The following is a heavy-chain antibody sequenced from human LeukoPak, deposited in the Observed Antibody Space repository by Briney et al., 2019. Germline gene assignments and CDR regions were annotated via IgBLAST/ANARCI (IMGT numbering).Heavy chain of an antibody. V-gene: IGHV3-11*01. Sequence: GGSLRLSGAASGFTFSDYYMSWLRQAPGKGLEWVSYISSSGSTIYYADSVKGRFTISRDNAKNSLYLQMNSLRAEDTAVYYCARDPTNYYDSSGYYYYYGMDVWGQGTTVTVSS. D-gene: IGHD3-22*01. CDR3: ARDPTNYYDSSGYYYYYGMDV. CDR1: GFTFSDYY. J-gene: IGHJ6*02. CDR2: ISSSGSTI.